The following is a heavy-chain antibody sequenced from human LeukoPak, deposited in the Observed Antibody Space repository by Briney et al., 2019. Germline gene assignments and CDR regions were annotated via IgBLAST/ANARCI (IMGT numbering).Heavy chain of an antibody. Sequence: GGSLRLSCVASGFTFSDYYMSWIRQAPGKGLEWVSYISTSSTYTNYADSVKGRFTISRDNAKSSLYLQMNSLRAEDTAVYYCATTSRYRSGWYYFDHWGQGTLVTGSS. CDR2: ISTSSTYT. V-gene: IGHV3-11*06. D-gene: IGHD6-19*01. CDR3: ATTSRYRSGWYYFDH. CDR1: GFTFSDYY. J-gene: IGHJ4*02.